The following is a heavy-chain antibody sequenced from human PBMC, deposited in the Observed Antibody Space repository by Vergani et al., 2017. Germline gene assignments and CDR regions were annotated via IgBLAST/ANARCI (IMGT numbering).Heavy chain of an antibody. CDR2: IHYSENT. Sequence: QVQLQQWGAGLLKPSETLSLTCSVSGGSMSGYYWSWIRQPPGKGLEWIGSIHYSENTNYNPSLKTRVTISVDTSKNQFSLTLTSVTAADTAVYYCASDTHSGQRADRWGQGILVTVTS. CDR3: ASDTHSGQRADR. V-gene: IGHV4-59*01. J-gene: IGHJ5*02. D-gene: IGHD6-19*01. CDR1: GGSMSGYY.